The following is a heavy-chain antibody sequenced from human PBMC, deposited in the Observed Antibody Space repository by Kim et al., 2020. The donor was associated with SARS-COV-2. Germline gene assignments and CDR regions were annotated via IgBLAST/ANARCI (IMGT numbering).Heavy chain of an antibody. J-gene: IGHJ6*03. Sequence: SETLSLTCTVSGGSISSYYWSWIRQPPGKGLEWIGYIYYSGSTNYNPSLKSRVTISVDTSKNQFSLKLSSVTAADAAVYYCARVVTMVQGVIIAPYYYYYMDVWGKGTTVTVSS. D-gene: IGHD3-10*01. CDR2: IYYSGST. V-gene: IGHV4-59*01. CDR3: ARVVTMVQGVIIAPYYYYYMDV. CDR1: GGSISSYY.